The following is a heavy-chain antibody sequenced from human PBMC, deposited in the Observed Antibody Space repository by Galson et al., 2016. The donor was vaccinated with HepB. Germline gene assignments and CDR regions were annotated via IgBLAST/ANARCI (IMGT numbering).Heavy chain of an antibody. Sequence: ETLSLTCDVSGASTSNIKWWTWIRQSPGRGMEWIGEIYYTGSTNYNLSLKGRVSISLDKSRKVLSLKVASVTAADSAVYYCARDVSSTSDYWGQGTPVTVSS. CDR1: GASTSNIKW. J-gene: IGHJ4*02. CDR2: IYYTGST. V-gene: IGHV4-4*02. CDR3: ARDVSSTSDY. D-gene: IGHD2-2*01.